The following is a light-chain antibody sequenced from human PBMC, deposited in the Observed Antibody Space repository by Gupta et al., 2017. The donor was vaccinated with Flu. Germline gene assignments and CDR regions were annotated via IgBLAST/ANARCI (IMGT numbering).Light chain of an antibody. CDR3: EYYDICLSGAKGDVV. Sequence: QSVLTPPPPVYGAPGPRVTISCTGRMSNSGTGYDVNWYQRLPGTAPKLLIYGSSNRHEGSPDRFSGSKSGTSAALAITGLQAEEEAEDDGEYYDICLSGAKGDVVFGGGTKLTVL. CDR2: GSS. V-gene: IGLV1-40*01. J-gene: IGLJ2*01. CDR1: MSNSGTGYD.